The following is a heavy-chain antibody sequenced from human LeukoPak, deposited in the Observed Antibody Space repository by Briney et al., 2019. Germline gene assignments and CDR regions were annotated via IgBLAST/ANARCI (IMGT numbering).Heavy chain of an antibody. D-gene: IGHD2-2*01. CDR2: INPNSGGT. CDR1: GYTFTAYY. V-gene: IGHV1-2*02. CDR3: ARDRVVVPAAFDY. J-gene: IGHJ4*02. Sequence: GGSVKVSCKASGYTFTAYYMHWVRQAPGQGLEWMGWINPNSGGTNYAQKFQGRVTMTRDTSISTAYMELSRLRSDDTAVYYCARDRVVVPAAFDYCGQGTLVPVSS.